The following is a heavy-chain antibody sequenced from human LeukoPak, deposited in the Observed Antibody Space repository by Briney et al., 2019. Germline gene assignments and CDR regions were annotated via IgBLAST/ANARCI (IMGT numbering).Heavy chain of an antibody. Sequence: SETLSLTCSVSGGSISSSSYYWGWIRQPPGKGLEWIGSIYYSGSTYYNSSLKSRVTISVDTSKTHFSLRLNPVTAADTAVYYCARRRVSTAFDYWGQGTLVTVSS. D-gene: IGHD4-17*01. J-gene: IGHJ4*02. V-gene: IGHV4-39*02. CDR3: ARRRVSTAFDY. CDR2: IYYSGST. CDR1: GGSISSSSYY.